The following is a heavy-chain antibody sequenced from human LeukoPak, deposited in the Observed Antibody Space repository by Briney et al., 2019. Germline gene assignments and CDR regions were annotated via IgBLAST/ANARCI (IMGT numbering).Heavy chain of an antibody. D-gene: IGHD1-26*01. CDR2: INPNTGDT. CDR3: AIKPPTAWEPFRY. V-gene: IGHV1-2*02. Sequence: ASVKVSCKASGYSFTGYYVHWVRQAPGQGLEWMGWINPNTGDTNYPQNFQDRVTITRDTSISTAYMELSRLTSDDTALYYCAIKPPTAWEPFRYWGQGTLVTVSS. J-gene: IGHJ4*02. CDR1: GYSFTGYY.